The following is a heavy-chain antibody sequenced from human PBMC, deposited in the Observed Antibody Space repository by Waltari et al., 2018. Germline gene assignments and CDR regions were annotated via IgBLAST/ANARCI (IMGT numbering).Heavy chain of an antibody. J-gene: IGHJ4*02. CDR2: IYTSGST. V-gene: IGHV4-4*07. CDR1: GGSISSYY. D-gene: IGHD2-15*01. CDR3: ARVGCSGGSCYFDY. Sequence: QEQLQESGPGLVKPSETLSLTCTVSGGSISSYYWSWIRQPAGKGLEWIGRIYTSGSTNYNPSLKSRVTMSVDTSKNQFSLKLSSVTAADTAVYYCARVGCSGGSCYFDYWGQGTLVTVSS.